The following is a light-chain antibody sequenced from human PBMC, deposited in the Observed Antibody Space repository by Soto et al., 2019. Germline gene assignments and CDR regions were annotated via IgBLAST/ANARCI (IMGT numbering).Light chain of an antibody. Sequence: EVVMIQSPATLSVSPGERVTLSCRASQSVRSNLAWYQQKPGQAPRLFIYGASTRATAIPPRFIGSGSGTEFTLTISRLEPEDFAVYYCQQYENSPITFGQGTRLEIK. J-gene: IGKJ5*01. CDR1: QSVRSN. V-gene: IGKV3D-15*02. CDR2: GAS. CDR3: QQYENSPIT.